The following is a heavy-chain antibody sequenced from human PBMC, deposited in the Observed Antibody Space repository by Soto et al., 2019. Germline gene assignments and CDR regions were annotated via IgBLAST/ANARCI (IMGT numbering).Heavy chain of an antibody. Sequence: QVQLQQWGAGLLKPSETLSLTCAVYGGSFSGYYWSWIRQPPGKGLEWIGEINHSGSTNYNPSLKSRVTISVDTSKNQFSLKLSSVTAADTAVYYCARGAVVVVAATFVDYWGQGTLVTVSS. V-gene: IGHV4-34*01. CDR3: ARGAVVVVAATFVDY. D-gene: IGHD2-15*01. CDR1: GGSFSGYY. J-gene: IGHJ4*02. CDR2: INHSGST.